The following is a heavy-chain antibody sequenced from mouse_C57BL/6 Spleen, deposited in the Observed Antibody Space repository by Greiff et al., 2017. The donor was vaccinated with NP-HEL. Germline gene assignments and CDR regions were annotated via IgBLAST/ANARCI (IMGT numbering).Heavy chain of an antibody. Sequence: EVKVVESGGGLVKPGGSLKLSCAASGFTFSDYGMHWVRQAPEKGLEWVAYISSGSSTIYYADTVKGRFTIAIDNAKNTLFLQMTSLRSEDTAMYYCARGDYDGGGYAMDYWGQGTSVTVSS. CDR2: ISSGSSTI. CDR1: GFTFSDYG. V-gene: IGHV5-17*01. D-gene: IGHD2-4*01. J-gene: IGHJ4*01. CDR3: ARGDYDGGGYAMDY.